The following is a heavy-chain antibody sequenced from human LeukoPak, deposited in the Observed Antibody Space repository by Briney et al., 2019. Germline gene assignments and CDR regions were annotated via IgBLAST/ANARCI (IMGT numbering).Heavy chain of an antibody. J-gene: IGHJ5*02. CDR3: ARGRRYDFWSGYYSGWFDP. CDR2: IYTSGST. V-gene: IGHV4-61*02. CDR1: GSSISSGSYY. D-gene: IGHD3-3*01. Sequence: SETLSLTCTVSGSSISSGSYYWSWIRQPAGKGLEGIGRIYTSGSTNYNPSLKSRVTISVDTSKNQFSLKLSSVTAADTAVYYCARGRRYDFWSGYYSGWFDPWGQGTLVTVSS.